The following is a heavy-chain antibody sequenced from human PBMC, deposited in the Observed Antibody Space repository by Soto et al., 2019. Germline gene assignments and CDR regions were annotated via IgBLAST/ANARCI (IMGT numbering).Heavy chain of an antibody. CDR3: ARVIAAAGPALDY. Sequence: PSETLSLTSTVSGGSISSYYWSWIRQPPGKGLEWIGYIYYSGSTNYNPSLKSRVTISVDTSKNQFSLKLSSVTAADTAVYYCARVIAAAGPALDYWGQGTRVTVSS. CDR1: GGSISSYY. J-gene: IGHJ4*02. CDR2: IYYSGST. V-gene: IGHV4-59*01. D-gene: IGHD6-13*01.